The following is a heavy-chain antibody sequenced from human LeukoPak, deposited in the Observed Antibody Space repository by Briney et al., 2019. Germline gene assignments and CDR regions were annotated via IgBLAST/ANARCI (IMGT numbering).Heavy chain of an antibody. Sequence: GGSLRLSYAAAGFTFSSYEMNWVRQAPGKGLEWVSHISFSGSTIYYADSVKGRFTISRDNAKNSLYLQMNSLRAEDTAVYYCARSMRSGYVFDSWGQGTLVTVSS. CDR1: GFTFSSYE. V-gene: IGHV3-48*03. D-gene: IGHD5-12*01. CDR3: ARSMRSGYVFDS. J-gene: IGHJ4*02. CDR2: ISFSGSTI.